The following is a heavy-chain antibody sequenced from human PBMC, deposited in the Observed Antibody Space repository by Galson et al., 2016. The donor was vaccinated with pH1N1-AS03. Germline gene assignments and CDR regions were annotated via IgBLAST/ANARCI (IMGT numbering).Heavy chain of an antibody. CDR1: GFTFSNYG. D-gene: IGHD1-1*01. J-gene: IGHJ6*02. V-gene: IGHV3-23*01. CDR2: ISSGNT. Sequence: SLRLSCAASGFTFSNYGMSWVRQAPGKGLEWVSDISSGNTYHADSVKGRFTISRDDSKNTLYLQMNSLRAEDTAVYYCAKDRNDYRLHYFSGSDVWGQGTTVIVSS. CDR3: AKDRNDYRLHYFSGSDV.